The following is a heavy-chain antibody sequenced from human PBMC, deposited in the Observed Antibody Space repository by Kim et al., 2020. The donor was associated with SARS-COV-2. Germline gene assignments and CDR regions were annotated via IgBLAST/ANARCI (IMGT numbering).Heavy chain of an antibody. D-gene: IGHD1-26*01. CDR2: IISILGIA. Sequence: SVKVSCKASGGTFSSYAISWVRQAPGQGLERMGRIISILGIANYAQKFQGRVTITADKSTSTAYMELSSLRSEDTAVYYCASHRDTGIVGATYYYYYYGMDVWGQGTTVTVSS. J-gene: IGHJ6*02. V-gene: IGHV1-69*04. CDR3: ASHRDTGIVGATYYYYYYGMDV. CDR1: GGTFSSYA.